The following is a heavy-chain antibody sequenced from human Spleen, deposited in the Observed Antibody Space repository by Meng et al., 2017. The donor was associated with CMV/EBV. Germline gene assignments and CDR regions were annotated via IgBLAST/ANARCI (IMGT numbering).Heavy chain of an antibody. V-gene: IGHV3-11*01. D-gene: IGHD2-15*01. CDR2: LNDIGNIA. Sequence: QVQLVESGGXLVKPGGXXRLXXXXXXFTFSDYYMSWIRQAPGKGLEWVAGLNDIGNIAYYADSVKGRFTISRDTSKNTVYLHINSLRAEDTAVYYCAKDFGDCSGGRCYALPLDHWGQGTLVNVSS. J-gene: IGHJ4*02. CDR3: AKDFGDCSGGRCYALPLDH. CDR1: XFTFSDYY.